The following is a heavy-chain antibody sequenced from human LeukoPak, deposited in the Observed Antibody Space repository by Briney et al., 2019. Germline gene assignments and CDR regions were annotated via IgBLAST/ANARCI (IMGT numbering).Heavy chain of an antibody. J-gene: IGHJ3*01. Sequence: SETLSLTCTVSGGSMSSYYWSWIRQSPGKGLEWIGYIYTTGNTNYNPPTYNPSLKRRVTISVDTSNNRFSLNLSSVTAADTALYYCARCIGYYDAFDVWGQGTLVPVSS. CDR3: ARCIGYYDAFDV. CDR1: GGSMSSYY. CDR2: IYTTGNT. V-gene: IGHV4-4*09. D-gene: IGHD3-22*01.